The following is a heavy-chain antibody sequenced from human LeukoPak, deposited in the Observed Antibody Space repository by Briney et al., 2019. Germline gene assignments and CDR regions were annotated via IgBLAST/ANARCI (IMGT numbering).Heavy chain of an antibody. CDR2: IRYDGSNK. V-gene: IGHV3-30*02. D-gene: IGHD3-10*01. J-gene: IGHJ6*03. Sequence: GGSLRLSCAASGFTFSSYGMHWVRQAPGKGLEWVAFIRYDGSNKYYADSVKGRFTISRDNSKNTLYLQMNSLRAEDTAVYYCAKLGGLWFGELNPYYYYYMDVWGKGTTVTISS. CDR3: AKLGGLWFGELNPYYYYYMDV. CDR1: GFTFSSYG.